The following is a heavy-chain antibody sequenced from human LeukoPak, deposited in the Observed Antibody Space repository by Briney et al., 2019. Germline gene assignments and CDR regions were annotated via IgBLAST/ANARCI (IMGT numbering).Heavy chain of an antibody. V-gene: IGHV3-21*01. CDR2: ISTSSSYI. CDR3: ARDGDTVLTRGYYYYMDV. CDR1: GFTFSSYT. J-gene: IGHJ6*03. D-gene: IGHD4-23*01. Sequence: GGSLRLSCAASGFTFSSYTMNWVRQAPGRGLEWVSSISTSSSYIYYADSVKGRFTISRDNAKKSLYLQMNSLGAEDTAVYYCARDGDTVLTRGYYYYMDVWGKGTTVTVSS.